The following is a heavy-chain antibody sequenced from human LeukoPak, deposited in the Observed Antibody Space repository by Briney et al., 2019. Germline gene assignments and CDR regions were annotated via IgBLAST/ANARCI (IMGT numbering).Heavy chain of an antibody. J-gene: IGHJ4*02. D-gene: IGHD1-26*01. Sequence: VSIISVGRGNTYYADSVKGRFTISRDNSKNTLYLQMNSLRAEDTAVYYCAKKATDSAGSYYFDNWGQGTLVTVSS. CDR3: AKKATDSAGSYYFDN. CDR2: ISVGRGNT. V-gene: IGHV3-23*01.